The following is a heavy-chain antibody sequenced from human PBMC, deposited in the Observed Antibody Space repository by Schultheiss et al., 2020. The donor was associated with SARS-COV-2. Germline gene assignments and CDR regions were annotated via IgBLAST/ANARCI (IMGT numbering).Heavy chain of an antibody. D-gene: IGHD2-21*01. CDR2: INSDGSST. CDR1: GFTFSSYW. J-gene: IGHJ6*02. CDR3: AKEVNHYYYFAMDV. Sequence: GGSLRLSCAASGFTFSSYWMHWVRQAPGKGLVWVSRINSDGSSTSYADSVKGRFTISRDNAKNSMYLQMNSLRAEDTAIYYCAKEVNHYYYFAMDVWGQGTTVTVSS. V-gene: IGHV3-74*01.